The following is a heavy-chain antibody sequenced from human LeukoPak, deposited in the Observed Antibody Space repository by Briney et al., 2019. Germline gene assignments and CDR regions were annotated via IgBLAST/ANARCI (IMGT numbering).Heavy chain of an antibody. CDR2: ISVYKGNT. J-gene: IGHJ4*02. D-gene: IGHD6-6*01. V-gene: IGHV1-18*01. CDR3: GRSMDSSTSRLIEY. CDR1: RYTFTSYV. Sequence: SVKVSCKASRYTFTSYVISWVRQAPGQGLEGMGWISVYKGNTNYAQKLQGRVTMTTDTSTSTVYMELRSLRSDDTAAYYCGRSMDSSTSRLIEYWGQGTLVTVSS.